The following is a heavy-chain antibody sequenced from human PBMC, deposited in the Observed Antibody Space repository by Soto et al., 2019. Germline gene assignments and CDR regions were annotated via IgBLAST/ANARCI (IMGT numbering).Heavy chain of an antibody. CDR1: GGTFSSYT. CDR2: IIPILGIA. D-gene: IGHD5-18*01. Sequence: QVQLVQSGAEVKKPGSSVKVSCKASGGTFSSYTISWVRQAPGQGLEWMGRIIPILGIANYAQKFQCRVTITADKSTSTAYMELSSLRAEDTAVYYCARVEGRGRWIQLRDYWGQGTLVTVSS. CDR3: ARVEGRGRWIQLRDY. V-gene: IGHV1-69*02. J-gene: IGHJ4*02.